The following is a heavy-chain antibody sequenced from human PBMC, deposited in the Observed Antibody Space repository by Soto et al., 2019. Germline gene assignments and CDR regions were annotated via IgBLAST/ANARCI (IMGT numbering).Heavy chain of an antibody. CDR1: GYTFTSYY. J-gene: IGHJ6*02. CDR2: INPSGGST. CDR3: ARSVSPRAVVVQAAILPSGGMDV. V-gene: IGHV1-46*01. D-gene: IGHD2-2*02. Sequence: ASVKVSCKASGYTFTSYYMHWVRQAPGQGLEWMGIINPSGGSTSYAQKFQGRVTMTRDTSTSTVYMELSSLRSEDTAVYYCARSVSPRAVVVQAAILPSGGMDVWGQGTTVTVSS.